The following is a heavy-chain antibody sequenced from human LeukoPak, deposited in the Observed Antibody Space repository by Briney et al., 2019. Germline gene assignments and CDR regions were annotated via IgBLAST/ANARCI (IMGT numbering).Heavy chain of an antibody. J-gene: IGHJ6*04. CDR1: GGSFSGYY. CDR3: ARGPYCSGGSCYFGSSYYYYGMDV. V-gene: IGHV4-34*01. D-gene: IGHD2-15*01. CDR2: INHSGST. Sequence: SETLSLTCAVYGGSFSGYYWSWIRQPPGKGLEWIGEINHSGSTNYNPSLKSRVTISVDTSKNQFSLKLSSVTAADTAVYYCARGPYCSGGSCYFGSSYYYYGMDVWGKGTMVTVSS.